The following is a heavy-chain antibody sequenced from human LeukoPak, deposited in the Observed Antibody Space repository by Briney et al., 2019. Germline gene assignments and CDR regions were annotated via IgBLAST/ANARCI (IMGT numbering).Heavy chain of an antibody. V-gene: IGHV6-1*01. D-gene: IGHD2/OR15-2a*01. CDR2: TYFRSNWYD. Sequence: SQTLSLTCAISGDTVSSNSSAWIWIRQSPSRGLEWLGRTYFRSNWYDDYAESVKGRISINPDTSKNQFALQLNSVNPEDTAVYYCANFYLDNWSQGSLVTVSS. CDR3: ANFYLDN. J-gene: IGHJ4*02. CDR1: GDTVSSNSSA.